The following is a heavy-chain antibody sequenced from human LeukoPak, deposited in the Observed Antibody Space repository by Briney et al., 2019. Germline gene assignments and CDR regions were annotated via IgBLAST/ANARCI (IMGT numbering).Heavy chain of an antibody. V-gene: IGHV4-61*02. Sequence: PSETLSLTCTVSGGSISSGDYYWSWIRQPAGKGLEWIGRLYTSGSTNYNPSLKTRVTISVDTSKNQFSLKLSSLTAADTAVYYCARGVYGGGRDGYNLWGQGTLVTVSS. J-gene: IGHJ4*02. CDR1: GGSISSGDYY. CDR3: ARGVYGGGRDGYNL. CDR2: LYTSGST. D-gene: IGHD5-24*01.